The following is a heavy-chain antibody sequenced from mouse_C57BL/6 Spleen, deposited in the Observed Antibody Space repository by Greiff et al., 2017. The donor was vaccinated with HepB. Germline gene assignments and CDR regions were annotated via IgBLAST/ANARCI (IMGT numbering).Heavy chain of an antibody. V-gene: IGHV1-69*01. CDR1: GYTFTSYW. J-gene: IGHJ1*03. CDR3: AKKSFSWYFDV. Sequence: QVQLQQPGAELVMPGASVKLSCKASGYTFTSYWMHWVKQRPGQGLEWIGEIDPSDSYTNYNQKFKGKSTLTVDKSSSTAYMQLSSLTSEDSAVYYCAKKSFSWYFDVWGTGTTVTVSS. CDR2: IDPSDSYT.